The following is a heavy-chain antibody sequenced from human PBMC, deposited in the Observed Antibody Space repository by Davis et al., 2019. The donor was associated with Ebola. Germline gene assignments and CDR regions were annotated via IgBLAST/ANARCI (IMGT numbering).Heavy chain of an antibody. CDR3: TRPEYGDYYYYYGMDV. CDR1: GFTFSDYY. CDR2: ISSSGSTI. V-gene: IGHV3-11*01. Sequence: GESLKISCAASGFTFSDYYMSWIRQAPGKGLEWVSYISSSGSTIYYADSVKGRFTISRDNAKNSLYLQMNSLKTEDTAVYYCTRPEYGDYYYYYGMDVWGQGTTVTVSS. D-gene: IGHD4-17*01. J-gene: IGHJ6*02.